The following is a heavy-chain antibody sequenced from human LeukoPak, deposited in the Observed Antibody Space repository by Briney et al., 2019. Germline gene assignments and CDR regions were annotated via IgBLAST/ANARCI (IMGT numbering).Heavy chain of an antibody. CDR1: GGSIRSYY. Sequence: SETLSLTCTVSGGSIRSYYWSWIRQPPGKGLEWIGYIYYSGSTNYNPSLKSRVTISVDTSKNQFSLKLSSVTAADTAVYYCARHKYSSGWPPEGAFDIWGQGTMVTVSS. V-gene: IGHV4-59*08. J-gene: IGHJ3*02. CDR3: ARHKYSSGWPPEGAFDI. CDR2: IYYSGST. D-gene: IGHD6-19*01.